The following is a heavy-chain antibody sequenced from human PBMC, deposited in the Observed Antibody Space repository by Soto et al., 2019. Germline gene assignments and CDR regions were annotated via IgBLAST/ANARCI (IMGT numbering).Heavy chain of an antibody. Sequence: ASVKVSCKASGYTFTSYGISWVRQAPGQGLEWMGWISAYNGNTNYAQKLQGRVTMTTDTSTSTAYMELRSLRSDDTAVYYCARDLYSSGWFDAFDIWGQGTMVTVSS. CDR3: ARDLYSSGWFDAFDI. D-gene: IGHD6-19*01. CDR2: ISAYNGNT. CDR1: GYTFTSYG. J-gene: IGHJ3*02. V-gene: IGHV1-18*01.